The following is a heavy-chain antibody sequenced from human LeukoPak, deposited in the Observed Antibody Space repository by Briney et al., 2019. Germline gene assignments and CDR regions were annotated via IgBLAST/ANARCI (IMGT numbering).Heavy chain of an antibody. CDR1: GFTFSSYL. D-gene: IGHD2-15*01. Sequence: GGSLRLSCAASGFTFSSYLMSWVRHAPGKGREWVSYISSSGSTIYYADSVKGRFTISRDNAKNSLYLQMNSLRAEDTAVYYCARDCSGGSCFPYYYYYGMDVWGQGTTVTVSS. CDR3: ARDCSGGSCFPYYYYYGMDV. V-gene: IGHV3-11*01. CDR2: ISSSGSTI. J-gene: IGHJ6*02.